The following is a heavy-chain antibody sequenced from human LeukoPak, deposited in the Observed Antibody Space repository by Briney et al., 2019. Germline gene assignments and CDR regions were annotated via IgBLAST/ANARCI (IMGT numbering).Heavy chain of an antibody. CDR3: AKVVGYNSLNAFDI. CDR1: GDSISDYY. J-gene: IGHJ3*02. D-gene: IGHD5-24*01. V-gene: IGHV4-59*01. CDR2: VHYTGRT. Sequence: SETLSLTCTVSGDSISDYYWSWIRQPPGKGLEWIGYVHYTGRTDYNPSLKSRVTISIDTSKNQFSLKLSSVTAADTAVYYCAKVVGYNSLNAFDIWGQGTMVTVSS.